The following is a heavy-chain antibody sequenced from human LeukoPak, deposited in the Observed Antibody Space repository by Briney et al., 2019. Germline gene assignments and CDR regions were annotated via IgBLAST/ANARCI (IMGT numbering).Heavy chain of an antibody. V-gene: IGHV4-39*07. CDR3: ARVGRCAFDI. Sequence: SETLSLTCSVSAVSISSTTYYWGWIRQPPGKGLEWIGSIYYSGSTYYNPSLKSRVTISVDTSKNQFSLKLSSVTAADTAVYYCARVGRCAFDIWGQGTMVTVSS. CDR1: AVSISSTTYY. J-gene: IGHJ3*02. D-gene: IGHD1-26*01. CDR2: IYYSGST.